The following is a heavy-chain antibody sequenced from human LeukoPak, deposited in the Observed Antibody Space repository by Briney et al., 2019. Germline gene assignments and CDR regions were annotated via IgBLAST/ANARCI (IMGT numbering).Heavy chain of an antibody. CDR1: GGSFSGYY. Sequence: SETLSLTCAVYGGSFSGYYWSWIRQPPGKGLEWIGEINHSGSTNYNPSLKSRVTISVDESKNQFSLKLSSVTAADTAVYYCARLYDSSGFGAFDIWGQGTMVTVSS. D-gene: IGHD3-22*01. V-gene: IGHV4-34*01. CDR2: INHSGST. J-gene: IGHJ3*02. CDR3: ARLYDSSGFGAFDI.